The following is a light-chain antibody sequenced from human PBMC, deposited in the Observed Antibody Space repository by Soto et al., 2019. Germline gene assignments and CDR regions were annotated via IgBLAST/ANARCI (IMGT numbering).Light chain of an antibody. CDR2: GAS. Sequence: EIVMTQSPATLSVSPGERATLSCRASQSVSSNLAWYQQKPGQAPRLLIYGASTRAIGIPTRFTGSGSGTEFTLTITNLQSEDFAVYYCQQYNNRPPWTFGQGTKVEIK. V-gene: IGKV3-15*01. J-gene: IGKJ1*01. CDR3: QQYNNRPPWT. CDR1: QSVSSN.